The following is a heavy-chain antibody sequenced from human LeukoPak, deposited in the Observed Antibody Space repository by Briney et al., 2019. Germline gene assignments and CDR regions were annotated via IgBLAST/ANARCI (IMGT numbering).Heavy chain of an antibody. D-gene: IGHD3-22*01. Sequence: GSLRLSCAASGFTFSSHEMNWVRQAPGKGLEWVSYISSSGSAKYYADSVKGRFTISRDNAKNSLDLQMNSLRAEDTAVYYCARAAHYDSSGYYRPDYWGQGTLVTVSS. CDR1: GFTFSSHE. CDR2: ISSSGSAK. CDR3: ARAAHYDSSGYYRPDY. V-gene: IGHV3-48*03. J-gene: IGHJ4*02.